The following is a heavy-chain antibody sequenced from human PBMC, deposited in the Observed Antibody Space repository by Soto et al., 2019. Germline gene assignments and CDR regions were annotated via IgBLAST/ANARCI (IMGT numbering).Heavy chain of an antibody. D-gene: IGHD3-9*01. CDR1: GGSISSSSYY. V-gene: IGHV4-39*06. CDR2: ICYSAST. J-gene: IGHJ5*02. CDR3: AFFPRDYDILTGYLGWFDP. Sequence: PSETLSLTCTVSGGSISSSSYYWGWIRQPPGKGLEWIGSICYSASTNHNPSLRSRVTISVDTSKNQLTLKLSSVTAADTAVYYCAFFPRDYDILTGYLGWFDPWGQGTLVTVSS.